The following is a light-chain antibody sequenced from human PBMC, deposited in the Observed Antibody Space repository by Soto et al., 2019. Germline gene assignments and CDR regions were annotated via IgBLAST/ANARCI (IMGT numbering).Light chain of an antibody. V-gene: IGKV3-20*01. J-gene: IGKJ2*01. Sequence: EIVLTQSPGTLSLSPGERATLSCRASQSVSSSYLAWYQQKPGQAPRLLIYGASNRATGIPERFSGSGSGTDFPLTISRLEPEDFAMYYCQEYGGSPMYTFGQGTKLEI. CDR2: GAS. CDR3: QEYGGSPMYT. CDR1: QSVSSSY.